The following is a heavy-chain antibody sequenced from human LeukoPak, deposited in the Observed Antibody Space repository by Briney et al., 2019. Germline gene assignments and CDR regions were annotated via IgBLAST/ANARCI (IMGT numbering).Heavy chain of an antibody. CDR3: AKKTIVGATVDAFDI. CDR1: GFTFSNYG. Sequence: GGSLRLSCAASGFTFSNYGMHWVRQAPGKGLEWVASIRYDGFNRYYADSLKGRFTISRDNSKNTLYLQMNSLRAEDTAVYYCAKKTIVGATVDAFDIWGQGTMVIVSS. V-gene: IGHV3-30*02. CDR2: IRYDGFNR. J-gene: IGHJ3*02. D-gene: IGHD1-26*01.